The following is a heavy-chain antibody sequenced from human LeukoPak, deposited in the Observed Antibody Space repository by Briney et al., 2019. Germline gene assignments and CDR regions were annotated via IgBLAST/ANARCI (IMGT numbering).Heavy chain of an antibody. CDR3: ARNRALGTFDAFDM. D-gene: IGHD1-26*01. J-gene: IGHJ3*02. CDR1: GFTFSSYA. CDR2: VRYDGTDE. Sequence: GGSLRLSCAASGFTFSSYAMSWVRQAPGKGLEWLAFVRYDGTDESYGASVRGRLTISRDDSLNTLYLQMDSLGHDDTAVYYCARNRALGTFDAFDMWGQGTMVTVST. V-gene: IGHV3-30*02.